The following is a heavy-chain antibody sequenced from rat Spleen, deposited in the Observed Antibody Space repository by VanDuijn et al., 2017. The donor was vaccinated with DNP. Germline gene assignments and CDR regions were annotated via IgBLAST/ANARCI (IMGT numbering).Heavy chain of an antibody. V-gene: IGHV5-7*01. CDR1: GFTFTDYN. CDR3: ARWGGDYFDY. CDR2: ISYDGSST. Sequence: EVQLVESGGGLVQPGRSLKLSCAASGFTFTDYNMAWVRQAPKKGLEWVATISYDGSSTYYRDSVKGRFTISRDNAKSTLYLQMDSLRSEDTATYDCARWGGDYFDYWGQGVMVTVAA. J-gene: IGHJ2*01.